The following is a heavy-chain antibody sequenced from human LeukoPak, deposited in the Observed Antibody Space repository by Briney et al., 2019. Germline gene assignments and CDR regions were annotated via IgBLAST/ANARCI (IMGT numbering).Heavy chain of an antibody. CDR1: GFTFSSYG. CDR2: ILYDLSNK. V-gene: IGHV3-33*01. CDR3: ARDLNGGTSALDY. J-gene: IGHJ4*02. D-gene: IGHD4-23*01. Sequence: SSLRLSCEASGFTFSSYGMHWVRQAPGKGLEWMAGILYDLSNKYYADSVKGRVTISTDNSKSTLYLQLNSLRSEDTAVYYCARDLNGGTSALDYWGQASLVTVSS.